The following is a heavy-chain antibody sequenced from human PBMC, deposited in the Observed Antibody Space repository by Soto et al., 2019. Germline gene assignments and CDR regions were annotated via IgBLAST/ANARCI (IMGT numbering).Heavy chain of an antibody. CDR2: NSYSGGP. J-gene: IGHJ4*02. Sequence: QVQLQESGPGLVKPSQTLSLTCTVSGDSLSTGGYYWSWVRQRPGKGLEWIGYNSYSGGPYYNPSLKNRLTIXXXXXXXXXXXXXXXXXXXXXXXXXCATRSPRPRGCFEYWGQGNLVTVSS. CDR3: CATRSPRPRGCFEY. D-gene: IGHD2-21*01. CDR1: GDSLSTGGYY. V-gene: IGHV4-31*03.